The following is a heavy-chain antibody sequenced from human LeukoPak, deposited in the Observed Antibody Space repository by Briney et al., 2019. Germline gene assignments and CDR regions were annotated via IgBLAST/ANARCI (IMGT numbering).Heavy chain of an antibody. CDR2: IYYSGST. V-gene: IGHV4-59*01. D-gene: IGHD3-10*01. Sequence: PSGTLSLTCTVSGGSISSFYWSWIRQPPGKGLEWIGYIYYSGSTNYNPSLKSRVTISVDTSKNQFSLRLSSVTAADTAVYYCARLGYYGSGSYPDYWGQGTLVTVSS. J-gene: IGHJ4*02. CDR1: GGSISSFY. CDR3: ARLGYYGSGSYPDY.